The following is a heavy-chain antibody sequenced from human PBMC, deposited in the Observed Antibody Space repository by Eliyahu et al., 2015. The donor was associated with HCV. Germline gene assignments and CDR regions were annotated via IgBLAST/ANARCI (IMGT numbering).Heavy chain of an antibody. V-gene: IGHV1-69*06. J-gene: IGHJ5*02. D-gene: IGHD3-10*01. Sequence: QVQLVQSGAEVKKPGSSVKVSCKASGGTFSSYAISWVRQAPGQGLEWMGGIIPIFGTANYAQKFQGRVTITADKSTSTAYMELSSLRSEDTAVYYCAGVLLWFGELFLGWFDPWGQGTLVTVSS. CDR1: GGTFSSYA. CDR3: AGVLLWFGELFLGWFDP. CDR2: IIPIFGTA.